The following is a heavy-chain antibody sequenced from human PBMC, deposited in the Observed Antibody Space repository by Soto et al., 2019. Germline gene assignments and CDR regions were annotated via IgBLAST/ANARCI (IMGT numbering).Heavy chain of an antibody. J-gene: IGHJ4*02. CDR3: ARDIAAVTRVFDY. V-gene: IGHV4-59*01. CDR1: CGASGGYV. D-gene: IGHD6-13*01. Sequence: TLSLTCTVSCGASGGYVYSWVRQPTGKGLEWIGSFYYTGTTDYNPSLKSRVTMSVDTSKTQLSLNLRSVTAADTAVYYCARDIAAVTRVFDYRGRRTLVLVFS. CDR2: FYYTGTT.